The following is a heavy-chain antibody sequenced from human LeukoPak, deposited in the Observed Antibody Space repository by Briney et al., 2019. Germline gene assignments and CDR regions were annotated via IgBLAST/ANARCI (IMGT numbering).Heavy chain of an antibody. D-gene: IGHD3-3*01. Sequence: SVKVSCKASGGTFSSYAISWVRQAPGQGLEWMGGIIPIFGTANYAQKFQGRVTITADESTSTAYMELSSLRSEDTAVYYCARGSYDFWSGYSRYYYYYYMDVWGKGATVTVSS. CDR3: ARGSYDFWSGYSRYYYYYYMDV. V-gene: IGHV1-69*13. CDR1: GGTFSSYA. J-gene: IGHJ6*03. CDR2: IIPIFGTA.